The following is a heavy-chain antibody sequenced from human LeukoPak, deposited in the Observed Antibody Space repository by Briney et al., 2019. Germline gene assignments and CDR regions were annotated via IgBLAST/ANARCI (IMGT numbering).Heavy chain of an antibody. CDR2: ITSSGSTI. CDR3: ATTQGYDSSGYNFDY. J-gene: IGHJ4*02. CDR1: GFTFSDYY. V-gene: IGHV3-11*01. D-gene: IGHD3-22*01. Sequence: GGSLRLSCAASGFTFSDYYMSWIRQAPGKGLEWVSYITSSGSTIYYADSVKGQFTISRDNAKNSLYLQMNGLRAEDTAVYYCATTQGYDSSGYNFDYWGQGTLVTVSS.